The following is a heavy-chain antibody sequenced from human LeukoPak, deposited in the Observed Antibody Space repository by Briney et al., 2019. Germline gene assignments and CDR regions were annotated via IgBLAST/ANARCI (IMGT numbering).Heavy chain of an antibody. V-gene: IGHV3-7*01. J-gene: IGHJ4*02. CDR1: GFTFSSYW. D-gene: IGHD6-19*01. CDR2: IKQDGSEK. CDR3: ARRDSSGWYSNGLFDY. Sequence: GGSLRLSCAASGFTFSSYWMSWVRQAPGKGLEWVANIKQDGSEKYYVDSVKGRFTISRDNAKNSLYLQMNSLRAEDTAVYYCARRDSSGWYSNGLFDYWGQGTLVTVSS.